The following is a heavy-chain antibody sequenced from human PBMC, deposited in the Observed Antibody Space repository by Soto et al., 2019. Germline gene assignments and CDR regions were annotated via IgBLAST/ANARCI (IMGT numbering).Heavy chain of an antibody. Sequence: QIRLVESGGGVVQPGGSLRLSGAASGFTFNTYGFNWIRQAPGKGLEWVAVIWYDGNTRYYADSVKGRFTISRDNLKSTLYLQMNSLTAEDTAVYYCARPLVAPVAGPYYYGMDVWGQGTTVTVSS. CDR2: IWYDGNTR. V-gene: IGHV3-33*01. D-gene: IGHD6-19*01. CDR1: GFTFNTYG. CDR3: ARPLVAPVAGPYYYGMDV. J-gene: IGHJ6*02.